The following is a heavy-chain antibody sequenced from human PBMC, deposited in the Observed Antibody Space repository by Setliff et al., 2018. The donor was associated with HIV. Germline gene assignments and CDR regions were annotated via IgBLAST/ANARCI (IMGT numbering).Heavy chain of an antibody. CDR3: VRDGGSTSWNFLYYYGMDV. J-gene: IGHJ6*02. CDR2: VSHSGST. D-gene: IGHD2-2*01. Sequence: SETLSLTCVVSGVSISNSLWWTWVRQPPGKGLEWIGEVSHSGSTSYNPSLKSRVAISVDTSKSQFSLKMTSVTAADTAVYYCVRDGGSTSWNFLYYYGMDVWGQGTTVTVSS. V-gene: IGHV4-4*02. CDR1: GVSISNSLW.